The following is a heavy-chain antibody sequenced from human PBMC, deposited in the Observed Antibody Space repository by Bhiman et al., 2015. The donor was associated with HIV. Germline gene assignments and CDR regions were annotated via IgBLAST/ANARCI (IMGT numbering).Heavy chain of an antibody. D-gene: IGHD6-6*01. J-gene: IGHJ5*02. CDR2: ISSSSYYI. V-gene: IGHV3-21*02. CDR1: GFTFSSYS. Sequence: EVQLVESGGGLVKPGGSLRLSCAASGFTFSSYSMNWVRQAPGKGLAWVSSISSSSYYIYYADSVKGRFTISRDNAKNSLYLQMNSLRAEDTAVYYCARGSSSSLSAERFDPWGQGTLVTVSS. CDR3: ARGSSSSLSAERFDP.